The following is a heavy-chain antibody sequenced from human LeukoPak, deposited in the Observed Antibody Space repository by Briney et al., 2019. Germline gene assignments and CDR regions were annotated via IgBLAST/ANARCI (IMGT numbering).Heavy chain of an antibody. CDR3: ARDTPYCSGDSCYSRRFDP. Sequence: SQTLSLTCAISGDSVSSNSAAWNWIRQSPSRGLEWLGRTYYRSKWYNDYALSVKSRITINPGTSKNQFSLQLNSVTPEDTAVYYCARDTPYCSGDSCYSRRFDPWGQGTLVTVSS. CDR2: TYYRSKWYN. CDR1: GDSVSSNSAA. V-gene: IGHV6-1*01. J-gene: IGHJ5*02. D-gene: IGHD2-15*01.